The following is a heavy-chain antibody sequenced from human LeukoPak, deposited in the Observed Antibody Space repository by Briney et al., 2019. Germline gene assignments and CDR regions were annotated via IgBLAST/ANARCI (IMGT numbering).Heavy chain of an antibody. J-gene: IGHJ4*02. CDR2: ISRDDDK. D-gene: IGHD5-12*01. Sequence: SGPTLVNPTRTLTLTCTFTGFSLSTSGLGVGWIRQPPGKVVEVLALISRDDDKPYTPSLKSTLTITKDTSKNQVVLTMTNMDPVATATYYCAHRLGMVATPYFDYWGQGTLVTVSS. CDR3: AHRLGMVATPYFDY. V-gene: IGHV2-5*02. CDR1: GFSLSTSGLG.